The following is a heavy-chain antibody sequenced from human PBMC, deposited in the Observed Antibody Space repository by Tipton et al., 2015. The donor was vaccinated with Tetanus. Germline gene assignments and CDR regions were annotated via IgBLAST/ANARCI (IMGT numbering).Heavy chain of an antibody. CDR3: ASRGDRQNYYYYYGMDV. D-gene: IGHD2-21*02. J-gene: IGHJ6*02. CDR2: INPNSGGT. V-gene: IGHV1-2*02. CDR1: GYTFTGYY. Sequence: QVQLVQSGAEVKKPGASVKVSCKASGYTFTGYYMHWVRQAPGQGLEWMGWINPNSGGTNYAQKFQGRVTMTRDTSISTAYMELSRLRSDDTAVYYCASRGDRQNYYYYYGMDVWGQGTTVTVSS.